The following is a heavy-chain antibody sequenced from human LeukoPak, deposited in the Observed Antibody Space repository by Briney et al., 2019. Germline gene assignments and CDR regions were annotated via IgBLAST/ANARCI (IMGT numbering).Heavy chain of an antibody. D-gene: IGHD2-21*02. CDR2: ISYDGSNK. CDR3: ARDQKIGHIVVVTAI. CDR1: GFTFSSYG. Sequence: PGRSLRLSCAASGFTFSSYGMHWVRQAPGKGLEWVAVISYDGSNKYYADSVKGRFTISRDNSKNTLYLQMNSLRAEDTAVYYCARDQKIGHIVVVTAIWGQGTLVTVSS. J-gene: IGHJ4*02. V-gene: IGHV3-30*03.